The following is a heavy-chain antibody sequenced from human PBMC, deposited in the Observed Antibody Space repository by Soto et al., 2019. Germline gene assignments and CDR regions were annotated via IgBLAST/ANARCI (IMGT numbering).Heavy chain of an antibody. V-gene: IGHV3-7*01. D-gene: IGHD3-9*01. Sequence: GGSLRLSCAASGFTFSSYWMSWVRQAPGKGLEWVANTKQDGSEKYYVDSVKGRFTISRDNAKNSLYLQMNSLRAEDTAVYYCARAVFEYYDILTGYYLDYFDYWGQGTLVTVSS. CDR1: GFTFSSYW. CDR2: TKQDGSEK. CDR3: ARAVFEYYDILTGYYLDYFDY. J-gene: IGHJ4*02.